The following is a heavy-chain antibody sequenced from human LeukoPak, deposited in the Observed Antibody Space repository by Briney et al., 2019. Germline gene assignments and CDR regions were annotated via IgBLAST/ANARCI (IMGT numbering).Heavy chain of an antibody. CDR1: GFTFSSYA. J-gene: IGHJ4*02. CDR3: ARGGSLGVFDY. CDR2: ISYDGSNK. Sequence: PGRSLRLSCAASGFTFSSYAMHRVRQAPGKGLEWVAVISYDGSNKYYADSVKGRFTISRDNSKNTLYLQMNSLRAEDTAVYYCARGGSLGVFDYWGQGTLVTVSS. D-gene: IGHD3-3*01. V-gene: IGHV3-30-3*01.